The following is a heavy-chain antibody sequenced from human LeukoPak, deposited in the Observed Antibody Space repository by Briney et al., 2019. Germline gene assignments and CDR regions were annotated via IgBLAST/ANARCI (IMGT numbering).Heavy chain of an antibody. J-gene: IGHJ4*02. CDR2: IVVGSGNT. D-gene: IGHD6-13*01. CDR3: AASAGIAAAGMGDFDY. Sequence: SVKVSCTASGFTFTSSAMQWVRQARGQRLEWIGWIVVGSGNTNYAQKFQERVTITRDMSTSTAYMELSSLRSEDTAVYYCAASAGIAAAGMGDFDYWGQGTLVTVSS. CDR1: GFTFTSSA. V-gene: IGHV1-58*02.